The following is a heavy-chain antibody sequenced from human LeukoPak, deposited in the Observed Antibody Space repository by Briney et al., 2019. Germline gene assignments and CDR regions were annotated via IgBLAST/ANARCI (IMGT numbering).Heavy chain of an antibody. Sequence: SETLSLTCTVSGGSGGSITNYYWSWIRQPPGKGLEWIGYIYYSGTTNYNPSLKSRVTISLDTSKNQFSLKLRSVTAADTAVYYCARCKSYSSSPGNWFDPWGQGTLVTVSS. V-gene: IGHV4-59*01. D-gene: IGHD6-6*01. CDR2: IYYSGTT. CDR3: ARCKSYSSSPGNWFDP. CDR1: GGSGGSITNYY. J-gene: IGHJ5*02.